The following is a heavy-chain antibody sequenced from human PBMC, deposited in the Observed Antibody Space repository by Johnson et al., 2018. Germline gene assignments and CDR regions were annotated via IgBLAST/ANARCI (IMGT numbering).Heavy chain of an antibody. J-gene: IGHJ4*02. CDR3: AKGGRVVLAAEGGY. Sequence: VQLVESGGGLVQPGGSLRLSCAASGFTFSNYAMSWVRQAPGKGLEWVSVISGSGGSTYYADSVKGRFIISRDNSKNTLYLQMNSLRAEDTAVYYCAKGGRVVLAAEGGYWGQGTLVTVSS. CDR2: ISGSGGST. V-gene: IGHV3-23*04. CDR1: GFTFSNYA. D-gene: IGHD2-15*01.